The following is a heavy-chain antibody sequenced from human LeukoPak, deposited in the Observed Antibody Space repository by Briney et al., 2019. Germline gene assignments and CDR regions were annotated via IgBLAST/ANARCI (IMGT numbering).Heavy chain of an antibody. CDR3: ARDGEMATTIDY. J-gene: IGHJ4*02. CDR2: IWYDGSNK. D-gene: IGHD5-24*01. CDR1: GFTFSSYG. Sequence: PGGSLRLSCAASGFTFSSYGMHWVRQAPGKGLEWVAVIWYDGSNKYYADSVKGRFTISRDNSKNTLYLQMNSLRAEDTAVYYCARDGEMATTIDYWGQGTLVTVSS. V-gene: IGHV3-33*01.